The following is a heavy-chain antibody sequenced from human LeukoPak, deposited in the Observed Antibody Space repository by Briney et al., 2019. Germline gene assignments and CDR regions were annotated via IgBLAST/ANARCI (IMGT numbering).Heavy chain of an antibody. D-gene: IGHD5-18*01. CDR3: ARAHRGYSYGWGY. CDR1: GFTFSSYG. CDR2: ISDDGSDK. J-gene: IGHJ4*02. V-gene: IGHV3-30*03. Sequence: GGSLRLSCAASGFTFSSYGMHWVRQAPGKGLEWVAIISDDGSDKYYGDSVKGRFTISRDNAKNSLYLQMNSLRAEDTAVYYCARAHRGYSYGWGYWGQGTLVTVSS.